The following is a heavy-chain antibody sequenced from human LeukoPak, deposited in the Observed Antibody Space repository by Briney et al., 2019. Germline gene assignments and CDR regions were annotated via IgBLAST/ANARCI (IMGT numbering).Heavy chain of an antibody. J-gene: IGHJ1*01. CDR1: GGTFNNYD. Sequence: GASVKVSCKASGGTFNNYDISWVRQAPRQGLEWMGGIIPIFGTANYAQKFQGRVTITADESTSTAYMELSSLRSEDTAVYYCARDRVDRSRGNFQHWGQGTLVTVSS. V-gene: IGHV1-69*01. D-gene: IGHD3-10*01. CDR3: ARDRVDRSRGNFQH. CDR2: IIPIFGTA.